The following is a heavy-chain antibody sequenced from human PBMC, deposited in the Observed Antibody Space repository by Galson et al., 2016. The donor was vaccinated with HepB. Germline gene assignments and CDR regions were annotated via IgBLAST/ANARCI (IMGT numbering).Heavy chain of an antibody. J-gene: IGHJ6*02. CDR3: ARAGRPDIVVVPARHDWLYCYYGMDV. CDR1: GYSFTRYW. V-gene: IGHV5-51*01. CDR2: IYPGDSDT. D-gene: IGHD2-2*01. Sequence: QSGAEVKKPGESLKISCKGSGYSFTRYWIGWVRQMPGKGLEWMGIIYPGDSDTRYSPSFQGQVTISADKSISTAYLQWSSLKASDTARYYCARAGRPDIVVVPARHDWLYCYYGMDVWGQGTTVTVSS.